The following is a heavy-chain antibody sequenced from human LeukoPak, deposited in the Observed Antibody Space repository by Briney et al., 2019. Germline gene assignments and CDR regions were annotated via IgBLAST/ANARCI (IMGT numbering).Heavy chain of an antibody. J-gene: IGHJ4*02. Sequence: PSETLSLTCTASGGSVSIVRYCWSWIRQPPVKGLQCIGNVYSSGTTKYNPSLKSRVSISIDTSKNQFSLKLSSVTAEDTAVYFCARDPGCSYGSYDYWGQGTLVTVSS. V-gene: IGHV4-61*01. CDR3: ARDPGCSYGSYDY. CDR1: GGSVSIVRYC. D-gene: IGHD5-18*01. CDR2: VYSSGTT.